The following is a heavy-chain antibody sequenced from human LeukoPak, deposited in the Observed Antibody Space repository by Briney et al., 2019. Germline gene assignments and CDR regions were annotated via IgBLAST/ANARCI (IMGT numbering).Heavy chain of an antibody. CDR2: INPNSGGT. CDR1: GYTFTSYG. J-gene: IGHJ4*02. D-gene: IGHD5-24*01. CDR3: ARVNGRWATTVNY. Sequence: ASVKVSCKASGYTFTSYGISWVRQAPGQGLEWMGWINPNSGGTNYAQKLQGRVTMTRDTSISTAYMELSRLRSDDTAVYYCARVNGRWATTVNYWGQGTLVTVSS. V-gene: IGHV1-2*02.